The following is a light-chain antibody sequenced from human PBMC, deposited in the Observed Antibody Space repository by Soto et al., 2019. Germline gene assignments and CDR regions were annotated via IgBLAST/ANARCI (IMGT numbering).Light chain of an antibody. CDR1: SGHSNYV. V-gene: IGLV4-69*01. Sequence: QSVLTQSPSASASLGASVKLTCTLSSGHSNYVIAWHQQQPEKGPRYLMKLNSDGSHSKGDGIPDRFSGSSSGAECYLTISSLQSEDEADYYCQTWDTGIRVFGGGTQLTVL. CDR3: QTWDTGIRV. J-gene: IGLJ2*01. CDR2: LNSDGSH.